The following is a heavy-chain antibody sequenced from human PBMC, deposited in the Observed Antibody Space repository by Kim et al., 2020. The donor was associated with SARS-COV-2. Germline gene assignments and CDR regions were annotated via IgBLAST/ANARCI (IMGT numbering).Heavy chain of an antibody. CDR2: ISGSGGST. CDR1: GFTFSSYA. J-gene: IGHJ6*02. V-gene: IGHV3-23*01. CDR3: AGGGGSYYVYYYYYYGMDV. D-gene: IGHD1-26*01. Sequence: GGSLRLSCAASGFTFSSYAMSWVRQAPGKGLEWVSAISGSGGSTYYADSVKGRFTISRDNSKNTLYLQMNSLRAEDTAVYYCAGGGGSYYVYYYYYYGMDVWGRGTTVTVSS.